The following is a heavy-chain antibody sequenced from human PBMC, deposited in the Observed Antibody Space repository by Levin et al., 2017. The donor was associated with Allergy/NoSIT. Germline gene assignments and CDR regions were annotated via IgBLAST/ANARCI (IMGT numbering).Heavy chain of an antibody. V-gene: IGHV4-59*08. CDR2: IYYSGST. D-gene: IGHD2-15*01. J-gene: IGHJ4*02. Sequence: GSLRLSCTVSGGSISGYYWSWIRQPPGKGLEWIGYIYYSGSTNYNPSLKSRVTISVDTSKNQFSLNLSSVTAADTAVYYCAGHLPKGGSLALDCWGQGTLVTVSS. CDR3: AGHLPKGGSLALDC. CDR1: GGSISGYY.